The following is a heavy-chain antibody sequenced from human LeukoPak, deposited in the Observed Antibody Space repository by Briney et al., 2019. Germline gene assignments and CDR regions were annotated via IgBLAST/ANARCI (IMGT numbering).Heavy chain of an antibody. CDR3: TRGHWGLRS. V-gene: IGHV4-59*02. J-gene: IGHJ5*02. CDR2: IHHSGNS. D-gene: IGHD7-27*01. CDR1: GASVTDYY. Sequence: SETLSLTCTVSGASVTDYYWSWTRQSPGKGLEWISYIHHSGNSDYNPSLRSRVTTSLNTSKNQFSLNLISVTAAGTAVYYCTRGHWGLRSWSQGTLVTVSS.